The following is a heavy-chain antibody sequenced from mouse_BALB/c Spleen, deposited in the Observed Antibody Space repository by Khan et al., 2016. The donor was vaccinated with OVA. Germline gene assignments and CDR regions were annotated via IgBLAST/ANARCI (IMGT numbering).Heavy chain of an antibody. CDR2: INPTSGYT. V-gene: IGHV1-7*01. CDR1: GYTFTSFW. J-gene: IGHJ2*01. CDR3: TRDRIDY. Sequence: QVQLKQSGAELAKPGASVKMSCKASGYTFTSFWMHWVKQRPGQGLEWIGYINPTSGYTDYNEKFKVRATLSADKSSSTAYMQLSSLTSEDSAVYFCTRDRIDYWGQGTTLTVSS.